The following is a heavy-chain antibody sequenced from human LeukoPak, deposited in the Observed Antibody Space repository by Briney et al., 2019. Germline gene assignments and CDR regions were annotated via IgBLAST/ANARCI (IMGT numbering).Heavy chain of an antibody. J-gene: IGHJ4*02. V-gene: IGHV3-21*01. CDR1: GFTFSSYE. CDR3: ARTSGEADSLDY. CDR2: ISSSSSYI. D-gene: IGHD2-15*01. Sequence: GGSLRLSCAASGFTFSSYEMNWVRQAPGKGLEWVSSISSSSSYIYYADSVRGRFTISRDNAKNSLYLQMNSLRAEDTAVYYCARTSGEADSLDYWGQGTLVTVSS.